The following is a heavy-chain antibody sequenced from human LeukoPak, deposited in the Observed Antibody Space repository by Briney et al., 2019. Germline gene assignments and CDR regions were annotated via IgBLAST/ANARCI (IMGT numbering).Heavy chain of an antibody. V-gene: IGHV3-21*01. D-gene: IGHD3-10*01. CDR2: ISSSSSYI. J-gene: IGHJ4*02. CDR3: ARDGYYGSGSYYRHFDY. Sequence: GGSLRLSSAASGFTFSTYCMNWVRQAPGKGLEWVSSISSSSSYIYYADSVEGRFTISRDNAKNSLYLQMNSLRAEDTAVYYCARDGYYGSGSYYRHFDYWGQGTLVTVSS. CDR1: GFTFSTYC.